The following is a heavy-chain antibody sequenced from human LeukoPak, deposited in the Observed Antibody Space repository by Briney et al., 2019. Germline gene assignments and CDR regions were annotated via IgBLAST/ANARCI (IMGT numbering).Heavy chain of an antibody. J-gene: IGHJ4*02. V-gene: IGHV4-34*01. CDR2: IDHSGTT. CDR1: GGSLSGYY. CDR3: ARFQLLTSYYFDY. Sequence: SETLSLTCGVHGGSLSGYYWTWLRQPPGKGLEWIGEIDHSGTTNYNLSLESRVTMSVDTSKNPFSLKLTSVTAADTAVYYCARFQLLTSYYFDYWGQGTLVTVSS. D-gene: IGHD2-2*01.